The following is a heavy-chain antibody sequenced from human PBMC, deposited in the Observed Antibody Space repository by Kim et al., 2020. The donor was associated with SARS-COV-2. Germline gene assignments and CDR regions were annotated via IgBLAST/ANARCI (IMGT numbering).Heavy chain of an antibody. D-gene: IGHD2-2*01. CDR2: GSAK. CDR3: ASLKYDY. Sequence: GSAKICVDSVGGRFTISRDNAEKSLYLQMDSLRAEDTAVYYCASLKYDYWGRGALVTVSS. V-gene: IGHV3-7*01. J-gene: IGHJ4*02.